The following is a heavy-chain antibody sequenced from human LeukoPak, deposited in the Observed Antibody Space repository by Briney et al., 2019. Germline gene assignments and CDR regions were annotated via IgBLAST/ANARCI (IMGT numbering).Heavy chain of an antibody. V-gene: IGHV3-23*01. CDR2: INTSGGST. D-gene: IGHD1-26*01. Sequence: GGSLRLSCAASGFTFSSYAMNWVRQAPGKGLEWVSSINTSGGSTYYADSVKGRFTISRDNSKSTLYLQMNSLKASDTAMYYCARTPSEGATIEVDYWGQGTLVTVSS. CDR3: ARTPSEGATIEVDY. CDR1: GFTFSSYA. J-gene: IGHJ4*02.